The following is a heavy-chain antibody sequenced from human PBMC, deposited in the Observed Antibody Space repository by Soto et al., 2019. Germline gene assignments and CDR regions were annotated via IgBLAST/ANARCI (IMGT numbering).Heavy chain of an antibody. D-gene: IGHD3-9*01. J-gene: IGHJ4*02. CDR3: ARGPYYDILTGYSGVFDY. CDR2: INHSGST. Sequence: QVQLQQWGAGLLKPSETLSLTCAVYGGSFSGYYWSWIRQPPGKGLEWIGEINHSGSTNYNPSLKSRVTLSVDTSKNQFSLKLSSVTAADTAVYYCARGPYYDILTGYSGVFDYWGQGTLVTVSS. CDR1: GGSFSGYY. V-gene: IGHV4-34*01.